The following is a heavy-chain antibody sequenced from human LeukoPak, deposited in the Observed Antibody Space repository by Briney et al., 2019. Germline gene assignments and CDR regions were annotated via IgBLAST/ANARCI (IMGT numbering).Heavy chain of an antibody. CDR2: IIPIFGTA. J-gene: IGHJ4*02. D-gene: IGHD3-22*01. CDR3: ARDAYYYDSSGWRGYYFDY. Sequence: ASVQVSCQASGGTFSSYAISWVRQAPGQGLEWMGGIIPIFGTANYAQKFQGRVTITADESTSTAYMELSSLRSEDTAVYYCARDAYYYDSSGWRGYYFDYWGQGTLVTVSS. CDR1: GGTFSSYA. V-gene: IGHV1-69*13.